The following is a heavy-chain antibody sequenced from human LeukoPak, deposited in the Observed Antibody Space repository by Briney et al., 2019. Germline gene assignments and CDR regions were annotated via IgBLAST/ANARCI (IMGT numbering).Heavy chain of an antibody. CDR1: GFTFSPYW. Sequence: PGGSLRLSCAASGFTFSPYWMSWVRQAPGKGLEWVASIKPVGSGKYYVDSVKGRFTISRDNAKNALYLQLNSLRAEDTAVYFCVRLGDSSGYYDYWGQGTLVTVSS. V-gene: IGHV3-7*01. CDR2: IKPVGSGK. D-gene: IGHD3-22*01. CDR3: VRLGDSSGYYDY. J-gene: IGHJ4*02.